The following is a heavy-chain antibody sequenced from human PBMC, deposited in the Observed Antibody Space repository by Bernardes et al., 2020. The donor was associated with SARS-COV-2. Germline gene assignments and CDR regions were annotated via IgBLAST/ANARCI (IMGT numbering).Heavy chain of an antibody. D-gene: IGHD6-6*01. CDR2: ISYDGNVQ. CDR1: GFPFGSYA. J-gene: IGHJ6*02. CDR3: ARDGSIAALTNYYGMDV. V-gene: IGHV3-30-3*01. Sequence: GGSLRLSCAASGFPFGSYAMHWVRQAPGKGLEWVAVISYDGNVQNYADSVKGRFTISRDNSKSTLILQLNSLRAEDTAVYYCARDGSIAALTNYYGMDVWTQGTPVTVSS.